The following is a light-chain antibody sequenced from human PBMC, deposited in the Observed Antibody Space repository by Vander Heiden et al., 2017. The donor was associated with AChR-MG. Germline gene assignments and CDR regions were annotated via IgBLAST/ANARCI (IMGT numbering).Light chain of an antibody. Sequence: QSALTQPAPVSGSPGQSITIPCTATSSAVGGYNYVSWYQQHPGKAPKLMIYDASNRPSGVSNRFSGSKSGNTASLTISGLQAEDEADYYCSSYTSSSTLVFGGGTKLTVL. J-gene: IGLJ2*01. CDR2: DAS. CDR3: SSYTSSSTLV. V-gene: IGLV2-14*03. CDR1: SSAVGGYNY.